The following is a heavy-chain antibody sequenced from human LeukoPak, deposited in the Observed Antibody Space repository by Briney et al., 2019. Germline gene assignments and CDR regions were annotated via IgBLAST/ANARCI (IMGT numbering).Heavy chain of an antibody. Sequence: GESLKISCKGSGYSFTSYWIGWVRQRPGKGLEWMGIIYPGDSDTRYSPSFQGQVTISADKSISTAYLQWSSLKASDTAMYYCARLSYDFWSGYPYGMDVWGQGTTVTVSS. D-gene: IGHD3-3*01. CDR2: IYPGDSDT. J-gene: IGHJ6*02. CDR1: GYSFTSYW. V-gene: IGHV5-51*01. CDR3: ARLSYDFWSGYPYGMDV.